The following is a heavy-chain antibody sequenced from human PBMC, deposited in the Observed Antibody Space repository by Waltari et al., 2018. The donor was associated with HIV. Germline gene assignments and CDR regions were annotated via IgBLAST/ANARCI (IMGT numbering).Heavy chain of an antibody. V-gene: IGHV4-59*12. Sequence: QVQLQQSGPGLVKPSETLTLTCTVSGDSINNYYWTCIRQPPGNGLEYIASIYYTGDTNYNPSLKSRVSLSIDTSKNQLFLKVTSMTAADTAVYYCVGVGLRSGGRGMDVWGQGTTVIVSS. CDR3: VGVGLRSGGRGMDV. CDR1: GDSINNYY. CDR2: IYYTGDT. D-gene: IGHD6-19*01. J-gene: IGHJ6*02.